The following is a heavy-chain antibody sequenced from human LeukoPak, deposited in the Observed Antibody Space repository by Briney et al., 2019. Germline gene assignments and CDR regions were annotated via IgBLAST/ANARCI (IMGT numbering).Heavy chain of an antibody. J-gene: IGHJ4*02. CDR1: GGSISSYY. Sequence: SETLSLTCTVSGGSISSYYWSWIRQPAGKGLEWIGRIYTSGSTNYNPSLKSRVTMSVDTSKNQFSPKLSSVTAADTAVYYCARDTYYYDSSGYSYFDYWGQGTLVTVSS. CDR2: IYTSGST. V-gene: IGHV4-4*07. CDR3: ARDTYYYDSSGYSYFDY. D-gene: IGHD3-22*01.